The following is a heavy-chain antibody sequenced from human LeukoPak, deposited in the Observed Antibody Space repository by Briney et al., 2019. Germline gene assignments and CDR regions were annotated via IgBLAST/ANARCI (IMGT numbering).Heavy chain of an antibody. V-gene: IGHV1-69*06. CDR2: IIPIFGTA. D-gene: IGHD3-9*01. CDR1: GGTFSSYA. Sequence: SVEVSCKASGGTFSSYAISWVRQAPGQGLEWMGGIIPIFGTANYAQKFQGRVTITADKSTSTAYMELSSLRSEDTAVYYCARSYYDILTGYHDYYFDYWGQGTLVTVSS. J-gene: IGHJ4*02. CDR3: ARSYYDILTGYHDYYFDY.